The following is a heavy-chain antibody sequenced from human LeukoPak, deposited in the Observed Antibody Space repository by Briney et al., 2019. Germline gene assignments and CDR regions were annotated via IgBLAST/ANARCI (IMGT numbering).Heavy chain of an antibody. D-gene: IGHD3-3*01. J-gene: IGHJ4*02. CDR2: IYYSRST. CDR3: ARQSNDFWSGYYKYYFDY. Sequence: SETLSLTCTVSGGSISSSSYYWGWIRQPPGKGLAWIGSIYYSRSTYYNPSLKSRVTISVDTSKNQFSLKLSSVTAADTAVYYCARQSNDFWSGYYKYYFDYWGQGTLVTVSS. CDR1: GGSISSSSYY. V-gene: IGHV4-39*01.